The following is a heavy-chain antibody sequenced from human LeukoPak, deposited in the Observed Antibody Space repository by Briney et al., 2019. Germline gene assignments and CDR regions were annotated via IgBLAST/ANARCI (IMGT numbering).Heavy chain of an antibody. CDR1: GYTFTNYG. J-gene: IGHJ4*02. V-gene: IGHV1-18*01. CDR2: ISAYNGNT. CDR3: ARSPEVGARRDFDY. D-gene: IGHD1-26*01. Sequence: ASVKVSCKASGYTFTNYGISWVRQAPGRGLEWMGWISAYNGNTNYAQQLQGRVTMTTDTSTSTAYMELRSLRSDDTAVYFCARSPEVGARRDFDYWGQGTLVTVSS.